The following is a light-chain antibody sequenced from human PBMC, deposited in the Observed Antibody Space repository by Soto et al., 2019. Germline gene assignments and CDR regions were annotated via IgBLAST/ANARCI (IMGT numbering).Light chain of an antibody. Sequence: QSVLTQPASVSGSPGQSITISCTGTSSDVGAYNSVAWYQHNPGKAPKLMIFNVSNRPSGVSSRFSGSKSGTAASLSISGLQAEDEADYYCSSYTTSSTLVFGTGTKVTVL. CDR2: NVS. CDR3: SSYTTSSTLV. CDR1: SSDVGAYNS. V-gene: IGLV2-14*01. J-gene: IGLJ1*01.